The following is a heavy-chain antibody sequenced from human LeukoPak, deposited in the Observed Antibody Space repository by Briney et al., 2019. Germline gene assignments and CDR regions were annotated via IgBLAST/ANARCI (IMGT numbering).Heavy chain of an antibody. D-gene: IGHD5-12*01. V-gene: IGHV1-18*01. CDR3: ARHLRFTGRDGYPSHAFDI. J-gene: IGHJ3*02. Sequence: GASVKVSCKASGYTFTSYGISWVRQAPGQGLEWMGWISAYNGNTNYAQKLQGRVTMTTDTSTSTAYMELRSLRSDDTAVYYCARHLRFTGRDGYPSHAFDIWGQGTMVTVSS. CDR1: GYTFTSYG. CDR2: ISAYNGNT.